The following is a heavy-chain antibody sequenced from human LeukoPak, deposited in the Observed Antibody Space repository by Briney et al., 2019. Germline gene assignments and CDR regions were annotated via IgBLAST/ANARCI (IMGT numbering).Heavy chain of an antibody. CDR3: ARDNLREDAFDI. J-gene: IGHJ3*02. CDR2: IYYSGST. V-gene: IGHV4-39*07. Sequence: PSETLSLTCTVSGGSISSSSYYWGWIRQPPGKGLEWIGSIYYSGSTYYNPSLKSRVTISVDTSRNQFSLKLSSVTAADTAVYYCARDNLREDAFDIWGQGTMVTVSS. CDR1: GGSISSSSYY.